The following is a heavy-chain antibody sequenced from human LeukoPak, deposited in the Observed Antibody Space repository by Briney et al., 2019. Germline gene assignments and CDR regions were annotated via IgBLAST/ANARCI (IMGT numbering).Heavy chain of an antibody. CDR1: GYTFTGYY. CDR3: ARGYCTTSSCRGGHDY. J-gene: IGHJ4*02. V-gene: IGHV1-2*02. D-gene: IGHD2-8*01. Sequence: ASVKVSCKASGYTFTGYYMHWVRQAPGQGLEWMGWINPNSGGTNYAQKFQGRVTMTRDTSISTAYMEVSRLTSDDTAAYYCARGYCTTSSCRGGHDYWXQGTXXTVS. CDR2: INPNSGGT.